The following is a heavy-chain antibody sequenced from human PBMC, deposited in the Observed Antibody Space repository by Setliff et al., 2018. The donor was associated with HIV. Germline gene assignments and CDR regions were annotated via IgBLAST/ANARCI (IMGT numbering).Heavy chain of an antibody. J-gene: IGHJ4*02. D-gene: IGHD6-19*01. V-gene: IGHV4-31*03. CDR3: ARATRTGWYSLFEY. Sequence: PSETLSLTCTVSGGFITNDGYYWTWIRHRPGKGLEWIGYIYFNGNTHYNPSLEGRVTTSVDTSKKQFSLMLTSVTAADTAVYYCARATRTGWYSLFEYWGQGTLVTVSS. CDR1: GGFITNDGYY. CDR2: IYFNGNT.